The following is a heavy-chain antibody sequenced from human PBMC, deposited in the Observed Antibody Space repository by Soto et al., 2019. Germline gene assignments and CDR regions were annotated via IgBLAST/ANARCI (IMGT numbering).Heavy chain of an antibody. Sequence: QVQLVESGGGVVQPGKSLRLSCAASGFTFSTHGMHWVRQAPGKGLEWVAVISYDGSNKYYADSVKGRFTISRDNSKETLYLQMTSLRAEDKAVYYCAKCGFGEVNNYMDVWGKGTTVTVSS. J-gene: IGHJ6*03. CDR1: GFTFSTHG. V-gene: IGHV3-30*18. CDR3: AKCGFGEVNNYMDV. CDR2: ISYDGSNK. D-gene: IGHD3-3*01.